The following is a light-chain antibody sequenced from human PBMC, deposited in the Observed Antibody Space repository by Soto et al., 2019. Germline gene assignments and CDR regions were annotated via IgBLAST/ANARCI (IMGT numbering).Light chain of an antibody. CDR2: DAS. V-gene: IGKV1-33*01. CDR3: QQYDNLPLT. CDR1: QDISNY. J-gene: IGKJ4*01. Sequence: DIQMTQSPSFLSASLRDRVTITCQASQDISNYLNWYQQKPGKAPKLLIYDASNLETGVPSRFSGSGSGTDFTFTISSLQPEDIATYYCQQYDNLPLTFGGGTKVEIK.